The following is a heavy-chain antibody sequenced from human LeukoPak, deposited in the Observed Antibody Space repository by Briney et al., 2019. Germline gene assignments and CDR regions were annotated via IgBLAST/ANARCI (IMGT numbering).Heavy chain of an antibody. CDR2: ISGSGGST. CDR3: AKGKGYYDSSGYSH. CDR1: GFTFSSYA. V-gene: IGHV3-23*01. Sequence: GGSLRLSCAASGFTFSSYAMSWVRQAPGKGLEWVSGISGSGGSTYYADSVQGRLTISRDNSKNTLYLQMNRLRAEDTAVYYCAKGKGYYDSSGYSHWGQGTLVTVSS. D-gene: IGHD3-22*01. J-gene: IGHJ1*01.